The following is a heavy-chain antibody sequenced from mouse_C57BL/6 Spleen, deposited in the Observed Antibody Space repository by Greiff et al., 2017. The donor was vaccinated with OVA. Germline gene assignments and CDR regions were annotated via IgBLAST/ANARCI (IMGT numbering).Heavy chain of an antibody. Sequence: QVQLKQSGPELVKPGASVKISCKASGYAFSSSWMNWVKQRPGKGLEWIGRIYPGDGDTNYNGTFKGKATLTADKSSSTAYMQLSSLTSEDSAVYFCARGGSSYGYAMDYWGQGTSVTVSS. CDR2: IYPGDGDT. D-gene: IGHD1-1*01. V-gene: IGHV1-82*01. J-gene: IGHJ4*01. CDR3: ARGGSSYGYAMDY. CDR1: GYAFSSSW.